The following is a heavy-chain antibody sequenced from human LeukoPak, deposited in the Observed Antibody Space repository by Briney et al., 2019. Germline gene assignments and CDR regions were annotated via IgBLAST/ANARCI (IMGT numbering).Heavy chain of an antibody. J-gene: IGHJ4*02. V-gene: IGHV3-7*03. CDR3: ARGIAAAGSY. CDR1: GFTLSSYW. CDR2: IRQDGSDK. Sequence: GGSLRLSCVASGFTLSSYWVTWVRQAPGKGLEWVANIRQDGSDKYYMDSVKGRFTISRDNAKNSVYLQMNSQRVEDTAVYYCARGIAAAGSYWGQGTLVTVSS. D-gene: IGHD6-13*01.